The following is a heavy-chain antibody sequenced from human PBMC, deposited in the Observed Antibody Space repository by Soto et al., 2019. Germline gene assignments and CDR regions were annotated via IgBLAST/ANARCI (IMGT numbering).Heavy chain of an antibody. CDR2: IRSKAYGGTT. J-gene: IGHJ3*02. D-gene: IGHD3-9*01. CDR1: GFTFGDYA. Sequence: GGSLRLSCTASGFTFGDYAMSWFRQAPGKGLEWVSFIRSKAYGGTTEYAASVKGRFTISRDDSKSIAYLQMNSLKTEDTAVYYCYLSVRYFDWSNYHDAFDIWGQGTMVTVSS. CDR3: YLSVRYFDWSNYHDAFDI. V-gene: IGHV3-49*03.